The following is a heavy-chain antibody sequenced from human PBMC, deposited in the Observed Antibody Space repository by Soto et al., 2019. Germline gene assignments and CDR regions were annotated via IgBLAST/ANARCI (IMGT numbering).Heavy chain of an antibody. CDR1: GGTFSSYA. J-gene: IGHJ6*02. D-gene: IGHD3-10*01. CDR3: ARDNGGITMVRGVIIPSGYYYGMDV. V-gene: IGHV1-69*13. Sequence: SVKVSCKASGGTFSSYAISWVRQAPGQGLEWMGGIIPIFGTANYAQKFQGRVTITADESTSTAYMELSSLRSEDTAVYYCARDNGGITMVRGVIIPSGYYYGMDVWG. CDR2: IIPIFGTA.